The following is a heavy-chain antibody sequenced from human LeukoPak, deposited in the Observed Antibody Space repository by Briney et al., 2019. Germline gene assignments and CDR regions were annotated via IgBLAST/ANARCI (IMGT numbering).Heavy chain of an antibody. V-gene: IGHV1-69*05. J-gene: IGHJ4*02. CDR1: GGTFSSYA. CDR2: VIPIFGTA. CDR3: AREGDYYDSSGYISYFDY. D-gene: IGHD3-22*01. Sequence: ASVKVSCKASGGTFSSYAISWVRQAPGQGLEWMGGVIPIFGTANYAQKFQGRVTITTDESTSTAYMELSSLRSEDTAVYYCAREGDYYDSSGYISYFDYWGQGTLVTVSS.